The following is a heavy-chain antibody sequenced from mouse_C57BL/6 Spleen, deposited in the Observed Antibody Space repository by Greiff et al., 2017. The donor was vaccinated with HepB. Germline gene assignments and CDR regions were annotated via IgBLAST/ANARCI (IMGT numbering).Heavy chain of an antibody. D-gene: IGHD2-12*01. CDR1: GYTFTSYW. J-gene: IGHJ2*01. CDR2: IDPKSGGT. CDR3: ARGPYSYVAY. Sequence: QVQLQQPGAELVKPGASVKLSCKASGYTFTSYWMHWVKQRPGRGLEWIGRIDPKSGGTKYNEKFKSKATLTADKTSSTAYMQLSSLTSEDSAVYYSARGPYSYVAYWGQGTTLTVSS. V-gene: IGHV1-72*01.